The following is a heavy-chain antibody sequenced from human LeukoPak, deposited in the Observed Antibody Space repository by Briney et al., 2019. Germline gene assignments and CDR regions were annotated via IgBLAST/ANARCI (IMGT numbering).Heavy chain of an antibody. CDR3: AYCSGGSCSFPTEPDP. CDR1: GGTFSSYA. J-gene: IGHJ5*02. CDR2: IIPIFGTA. Sequence: SVKASCKASGGTFSSYAISWVRQAPGQGLEWMGRIIPIFGTANYAQKFQGRVTITTDESTSTAYMELSSLRSEDTAVYYCAYCSGGSCSFPTEPDPWGQGTLVTVSS. D-gene: IGHD2-15*01. V-gene: IGHV1-69*05.